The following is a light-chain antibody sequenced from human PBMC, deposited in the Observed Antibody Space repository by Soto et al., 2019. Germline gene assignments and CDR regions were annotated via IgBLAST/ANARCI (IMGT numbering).Light chain of an antibody. Sequence: EILMTQSPSFVYVSXGERVTLSXXASQSVSIDLAWYQQRPGQAPRLLIRGASTRATGVSPTFSGSGSGTEFTLTISSLQSEDFAVYYCQQYNKWPLTFGQGTKVDIK. J-gene: IGKJ1*01. V-gene: IGKV3-15*01. CDR1: QSVSID. CDR3: QQYNKWPLT. CDR2: GAS.